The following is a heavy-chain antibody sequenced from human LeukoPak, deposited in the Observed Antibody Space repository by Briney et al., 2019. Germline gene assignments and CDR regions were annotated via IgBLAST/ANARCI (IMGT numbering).Heavy chain of an antibody. CDR2: INPNSGST. J-gene: IGHJ2*01. V-gene: IGHV1-2*02. D-gene: IGHD3-16*01. Sequence: ASVKVSCKASGYTFTGYYMHWVRQAPGQGLEWMGWINPNSGSTNYAQKFQGRVTMPRDTSISTAYMELSRLRSDDTAVYYCARDGVGGVYGDYGYFDLWGRGTLVTVSS. CDR3: ARDGVGGVYGDYGYFDL. CDR1: GYTFTGYY.